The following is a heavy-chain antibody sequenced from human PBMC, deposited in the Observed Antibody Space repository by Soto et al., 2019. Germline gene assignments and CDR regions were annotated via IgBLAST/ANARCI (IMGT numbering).Heavy chain of an antibody. CDR3: ARDQLYYNDISGRPLNAFDV. D-gene: IGHD3-22*01. J-gene: IGHJ3*01. Sequence: GGSLRLSCAASGFTFSSYSMNWVRQAPGKGLEWVSYIRISSSTKYYADSVKGRFTISRDNAKNSLYLQMNSLRAEDTAVYYCARDQLYYNDISGRPLNAFDVWGQGTMVTVSS. V-gene: IGHV3-48*01. CDR1: GFTFSSYS. CDR2: IRISSSTK.